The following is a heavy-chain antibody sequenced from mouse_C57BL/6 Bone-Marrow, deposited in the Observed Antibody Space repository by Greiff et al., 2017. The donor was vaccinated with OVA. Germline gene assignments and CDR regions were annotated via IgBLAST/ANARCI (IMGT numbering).Heavy chain of an antibody. CDR1: GFTFSSYA. CDR2: ISSGGDYI. Sequence: VQVVESGEGLVKPGGSLKLSCAASGFTFSSYAMSWVRQTPEKRLEWVAYISSGGDYIYYADTVKGRFTISRDNARNTLYLQMSSLKSEDTAMYYSTLYYDYDPWFAYWGQGTLVTVSA. V-gene: IGHV5-9-1*02. J-gene: IGHJ3*01. CDR3: TLYYDYDPWFAY. D-gene: IGHD2-4*01.